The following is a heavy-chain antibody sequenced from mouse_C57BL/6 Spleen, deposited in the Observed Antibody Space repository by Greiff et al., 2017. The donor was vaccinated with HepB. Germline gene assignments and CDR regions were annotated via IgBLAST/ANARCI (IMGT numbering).Heavy chain of an antibody. D-gene: IGHD2-3*01. CDR1: GYSFTGYF. Sequence: KQSGPELVKPGDSVKISCKASGYSFTGYFMNWVMQSHGKSLEWIGRINPYNGDTFYNQKFKGKATLTVDKSSSTAHMELRSLTSEDSAVYYCARWDDGYLHWYFDVWGTGTTVTVSS. J-gene: IGHJ1*03. V-gene: IGHV1-20*01. CDR3: ARWDDGYLHWYFDV. CDR2: INPYNGDT.